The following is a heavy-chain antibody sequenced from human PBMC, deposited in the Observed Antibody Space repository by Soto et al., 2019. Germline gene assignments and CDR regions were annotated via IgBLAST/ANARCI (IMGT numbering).Heavy chain of an antibody. CDR3: TARGYCSSTSCYEGY. CDR2: ISSSSSYI. D-gene: IGHD2-2*01. J-gene: IGHJ4*02. V-gene: IGHV3-21*01. CDR1: GFTFSSYS. Sequence: PGGSLRLSCAASGFTFSSYSMNWVRQAPGKGLEWVSSISSSSSYIYYADSVKGRFTISRDNAKNSLYLQMNSLRAEDTVVYYCTARGYCSSTSCYEGYWGQGTLVTVS.